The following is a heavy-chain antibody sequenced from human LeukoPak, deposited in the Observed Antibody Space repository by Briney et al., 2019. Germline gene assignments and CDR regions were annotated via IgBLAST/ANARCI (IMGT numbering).Heavy chain of an antibody. D-gene: IGHD4-17*01. J-gene: IGHJ3*02. CDR2: IRSKANSYAT. V-gene: IGHV3-73*01. Sequence: GGSLKLSCAASGFTFSGSAMHWVRQASGKGLEWVGRIRSKANSYATAYAASVKGRFTISRDDSKNTAYLQMNSLETEDTAVYYCTSHDYGDYVSVAFDIWGQGTMVTVSS. CDR1: GFTFSGSA. CDR3: TSHDYGDYVSVAFDI.